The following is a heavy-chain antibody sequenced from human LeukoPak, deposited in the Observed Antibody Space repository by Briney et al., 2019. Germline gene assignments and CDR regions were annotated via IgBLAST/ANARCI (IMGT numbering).Heavy chain of an antibody. CDR2: IYYSGST. CDR1: GGSISSGGYY. D-gene: IGHD2-15*01. Sequence: SETLSLTCTVSGGSISSGGYYWTWIRQHPGKGLEWIGYIYYSGSTYYNPSLKRRVTISVDTSKNQFSLKLSSVTAADTAVYYCALGYCGGGSCYAREYFQHWGQGTLVSASS. V-gene: IGHV4-31*03. J-gene: IGHJ1*01. CDR3: ALGYCGGGSCYAREYFQH.